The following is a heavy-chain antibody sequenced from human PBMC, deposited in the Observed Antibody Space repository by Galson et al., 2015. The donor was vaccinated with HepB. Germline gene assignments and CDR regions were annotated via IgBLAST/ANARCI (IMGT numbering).Heavy chain of an antibody. CDR1: GFTFSSYA. V-gene: IGHV3-23*01. J-gene: IGHJ4*02. CDR3: VKDRSGGSYYFDY. D-gene: IGHD1-26*01. CDR2: ISGSGGST. Sequence: SLRLSCAASGFTFSSYAMSWVRQAPGKGLEWVSAISGSGGSTYYADSVKGRFTISRDNSKNTLYLQMNSLRAEDTAVYYCVKDRSGGSYYFDYWGQGTLVTVSS.